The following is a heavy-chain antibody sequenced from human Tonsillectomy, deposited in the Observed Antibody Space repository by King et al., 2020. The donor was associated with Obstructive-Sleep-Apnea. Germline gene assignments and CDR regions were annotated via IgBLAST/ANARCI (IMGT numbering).Heavy chain of an antibody. J-gene: IGHJ6*02. CDR3: ARQQSYYYGMDV. CDR2: IFPADSVT. Sequence: VQLVESGTEVKKPGESLTISCKDSGYSFTSYWIGWVRQMPGKGLEWMGIIFPADSVTRYKPSFQGRFTISADKSMSTAYLQWSSLKSSDTAMYYCARQQSYYYGMDVWGQGPTVTVSS. D-gene: IGHD6-19*01. V-gene: IGHV5-51*01. CDR1: GYSFTSYW.